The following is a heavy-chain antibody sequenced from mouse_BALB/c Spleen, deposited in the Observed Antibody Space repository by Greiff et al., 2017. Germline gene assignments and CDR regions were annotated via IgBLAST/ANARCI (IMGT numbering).Heavy chain of an antibody. CDR1: GYTFTSYW. J-gene: IGHJ1*01. CDR2: IDPSDSYT. V-gene: IGHV1-69*02. CDR3: ARGGLHYYGYWYFDV. D-gene: IGHD1-2*01. Sequence: QVQLQQPGAELVKPGASVKLSCKASGYTFTSYWMHWVKQRPGQGLEWIGEIDPSDSYTNYNHKFKGKATLTVDKSSSTAYMQLSSLTSEDSAVYYCARGGLHYYGYWYFDVWGAGTTVTVSA.